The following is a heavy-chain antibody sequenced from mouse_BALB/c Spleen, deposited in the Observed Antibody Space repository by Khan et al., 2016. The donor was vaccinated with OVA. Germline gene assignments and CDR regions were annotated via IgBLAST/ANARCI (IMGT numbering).Heavy chain of an antibody. CDR2: INTYTGEP. D-gene: IGHD2-12*01. CDR1: GDTFTNYG. CDR3: ARKKYSCDRYFDV. Sequence: QIQLVQSGPELKKPGETVKISCKASGDTFTNYGMNWVKQAPGEGLKWMGWINTYTGEPTYADDFTGRFAFSLETSASTAYLQINNLKNEDTAAYFWARKKYSCDRYFDVWGAGTTVTVSS. J-gene: IGHJ1*01. V-gene: IGHV9-3-1*01.